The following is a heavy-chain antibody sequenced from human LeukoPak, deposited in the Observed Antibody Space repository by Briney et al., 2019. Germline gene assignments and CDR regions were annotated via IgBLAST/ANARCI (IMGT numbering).Heavy chain of an antibody. CDR3: ARDYYDSRPFDY. J-gene: IGHJ4*02. Sequence: GGSLRLSCAASGFTFSSYGRHWVRQAPGKGLEWVAVIWYDGSNKYYADSVKGRFTISRDNSKNTLYLQMNSLRAEATAVYYCARDYYDSRPFDYWGQGTLVTVSS. CDR1: GFTFSSYG. V-gene: IGHV3-33*01. D-gene: IGHD3-22*01. CDR2: IWYDGSNK.